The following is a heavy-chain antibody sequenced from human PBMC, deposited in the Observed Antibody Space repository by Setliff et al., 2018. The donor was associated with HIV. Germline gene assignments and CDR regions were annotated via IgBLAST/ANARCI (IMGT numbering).Heavy chain of an antibody. J-gene: IGHJ4*02. CDR3: ARLTTTYYYDSSAYYHPV. D-gene: IGHD3-22*01. V-gene: IGHV4-34*01. Sequence: SQTLSLTCTASGGSISGYYWSWIRQPPGKGLEWIGEINHSGSTNYNPSLKSRVTISVDTSKNQFSLKLSSVTAADTAVFYCARLTTTYYYDSSAYYHPVWGQGTLVTVSS. CDR1: GGSISGYY. CDR2: INHSGST.